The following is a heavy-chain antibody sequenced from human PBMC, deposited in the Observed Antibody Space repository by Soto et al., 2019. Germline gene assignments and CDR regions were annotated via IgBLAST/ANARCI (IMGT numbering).Heavy chain of an antibody. CDR1: GYTFTSYD. CDR2: MNPNSGST. Sequence: ASVKVSCKASGYTFTSYDINWVRQATGQGLEWMGIMNPNSGSTGYAQKFQGRVTMTRDTSTSTVYMELSSLRSEDTAVYYCAREVRIAARFDHNNWFDPWGQGTLVTVSS. CDR3: AREVRIAARFDHNNWFDP. V-gene: IGHV1-8*01. D-gene: IGHD6-6*01. J-gene: IGHJ5*02.